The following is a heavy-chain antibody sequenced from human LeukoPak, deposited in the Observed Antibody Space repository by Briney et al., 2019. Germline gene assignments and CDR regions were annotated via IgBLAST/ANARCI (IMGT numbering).Heavy chain of an antibody. CDR3: ARSRRGWDFDH. Sequence: GGSLRLSCAASGFTFSSYSMNWVRQAPGKGLEWVSSISSSSSYIYYADSVKGRFTISRDNAKNSLYLQMNSLRAEDTAVYYCARSRRGWDFDHWGQGTLVTVSS. D-gene: IGHD6-19*01. CDR2: ISSSSSYI. CDR1: GFTFSSYS. J-gene: IGHJ4*02. V-gene: IGHV3-21*01.